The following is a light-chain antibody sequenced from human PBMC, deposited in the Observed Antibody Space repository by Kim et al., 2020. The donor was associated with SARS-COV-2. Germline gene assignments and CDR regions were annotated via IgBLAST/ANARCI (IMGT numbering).Light chain of an antibody. CDR2: DAS. CDR1: QTVNSY. V-gene: IGKV3-11*01. Sequence: LATGERATLSCRASQTVNSYLAWYQHKPGQAPRLLIFDASSRATGIPARFIGSGSGTDFTLTISSLEPEDSAVYYCQHRRNWPLTFGGGTKVDIK. CDR3: QHRRNWPLT. J-gene: IGKJ4*01.